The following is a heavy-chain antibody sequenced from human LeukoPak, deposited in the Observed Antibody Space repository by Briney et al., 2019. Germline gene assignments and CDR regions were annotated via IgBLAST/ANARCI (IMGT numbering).Heavy chain of an antibody. CDR3: ARAHNWKYGSFDF. V-gene: IGHV3-21*01. CDR2: ISSSSSYI. CDR1: GFTFSSYS. J-gene: IGHJ4*02. Sequence: PGGSLRLSCAASGFTFSSYSMNWVRQAPGKGLEWVSCISSSSSYIYYAGSVKGRFTISRDNAKNSLYLQMSSLRAEDTAVYYCARAHNWKYGSFDFWGQGTLVTVSS. D-gene: IGHD1-7*01.